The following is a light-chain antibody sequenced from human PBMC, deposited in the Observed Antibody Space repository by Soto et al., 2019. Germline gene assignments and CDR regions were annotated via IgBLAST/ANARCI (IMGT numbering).Light chain of an antibody. Sequence: EIVLTQSPGTLSLSPGARATPSCRASQSVTSSYLAWYQQKPGQAPRLLLYGASNRATGIPDRFSGSGSGTDFTLTISRLEPEDFAVYYCQQYGSSPMYTFGQGTKLEIK. V-gene: IGKV3-20*01. CDR3: QQYGSSPMYT. J-gene: IGKJ2*01. CDR1: QSVTSSY. CDR2: GAS.